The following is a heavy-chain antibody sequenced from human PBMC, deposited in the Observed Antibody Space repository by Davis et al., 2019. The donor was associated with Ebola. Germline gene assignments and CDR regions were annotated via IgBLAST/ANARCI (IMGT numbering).Heavy chain of an antibody. CDR2: IIPIFGTA. CDR1: GGTFSSYA. Sequence: SVKVSCKAYGGTFSSYAISWVRQAPGQGLEWMGGIIPIFGTANYAQKFQGRVTITADESTSTAYMELRSLRSDDTAVYYCARGSPSSSWYMRGNWFDPWGQGTLVTVSS. V-gene: IGHV1-69*13. CDR3: ARGSPSSSWYMRGNWFDP. J-gene: IGHJ5*02. D-gene: IGHD6-13*01.